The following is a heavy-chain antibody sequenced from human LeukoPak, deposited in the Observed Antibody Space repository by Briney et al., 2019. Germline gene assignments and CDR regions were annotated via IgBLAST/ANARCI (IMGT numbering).Heavy chain of an antibody. CDR2: ISSSSSYI. CDR1: GFTFSSYS. Sequence: PGGSLRLSCAASGFTFSSYSMNWVRQAPGKGLEWVSYISSSSSYIYYADSVKGRFTISRDNAKNTLYLQMNSLRAEDTAVYFCARDREGATLNYAFDIWGQGTMVTVSS. CDR3: ARDREGATLNYAFDI. D-gene: IGHD1-26*01. J-gene: IGHJ3*02. V-gene: IGHV3-21*01.